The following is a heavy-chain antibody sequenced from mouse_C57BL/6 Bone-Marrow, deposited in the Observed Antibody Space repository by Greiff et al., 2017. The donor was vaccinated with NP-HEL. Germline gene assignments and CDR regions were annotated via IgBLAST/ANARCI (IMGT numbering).Heavy chain of an antibody. CDR3: AREDYSNYDYFDY. CDR2: IYPSDSET. J-gene: IGHJ2*01. D-gene: IGHD2-5*01. V-gene: IGHV1-61*01. Sequence: VQLQQSGAELVRPGSSVKLSCKASGYTFTSYWMDWVKQRPGQGLEWIGNIYPSDSETHYNQKFKDKATLTVDKSSSTAYMQLSSLTSEDSAVYYCAREDYSNYDYFDYWGQGTTLTVSS. CDR1: GYTFTSYW.